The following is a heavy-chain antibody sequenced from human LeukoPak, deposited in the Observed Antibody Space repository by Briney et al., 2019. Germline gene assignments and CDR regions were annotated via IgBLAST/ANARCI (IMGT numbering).Heavy chain of an antibody. CDR1: GYTFTSYG. J-gene: IGHJ4*02. D-gene: IGHD2-15*01. CDR3: ARARTPTTNFDY. V-gene: IGHV1-18*01. Sequence: VASVKVSCKASGYTFTSYGISWVRQAPGQGLEWMGWISAYNGNTNYAQKLQGRVTMSTDTSTSTAYMELRSLRSDDTAVYYCARARTPTTNFDYWGQGTLVTVSS. CDR2: ISAYNGNT.